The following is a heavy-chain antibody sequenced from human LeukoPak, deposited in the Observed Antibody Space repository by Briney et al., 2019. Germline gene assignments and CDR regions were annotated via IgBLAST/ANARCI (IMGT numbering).Heavy chain of an antibody. CDR2: ISYDGSNK. D-gene: IGHD6-13*01. Sequence: HPGGSLRLSCAASGFTFSSYAMHWVRQAPGKGLEWVAVISYDGSNKYYADSVKGRFTISRDNSKNTLYLQMNSLRAEDTAVYYCARNWEGAAGLSFDYWGQGTLVTVSS. V-gene: IGHV3-30-3*01. CDR1: GFTFSSYA. J-gene: IGHJ4*02. CDR3: ARNWEGAAGLSFDY.